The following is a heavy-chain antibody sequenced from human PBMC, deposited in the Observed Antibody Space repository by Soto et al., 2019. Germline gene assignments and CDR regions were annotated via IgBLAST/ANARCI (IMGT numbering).Heavy chain of an antibody. CDR2: IYYSGST. CDR1: GGSISSYY. D-gene: IGHD3-10*01. V-gene: IGHV4-59*08. CDR3: ARQGPPPYYGSGTRPGFDY. J-gene: IGHJ4*02. Sequence: PSETLSLTCTVSGGSISSYYWSWIRQPPGKGLEWIGYIYYSGSTNYNPSLKSRVTISVDTSKNQFSLKLSSVTAADTAVYYCARQGPPPYYGSGTRPGFDYWGQGTLVTVSS.